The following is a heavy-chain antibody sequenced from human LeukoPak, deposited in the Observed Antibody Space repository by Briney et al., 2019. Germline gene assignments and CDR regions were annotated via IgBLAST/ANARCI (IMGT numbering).Heavy chain of an antibody. V-gene: IGHV3-7*01. Sequence: GGSLRLSCAASGFTFSDYWMSWVRQAPGRGLEGVANIKQDGSVKYYVDSVKGRFTISRDNAKNSLYLQMNSLRAEDTAFYYCARIGYSSSSFDYWGQGTLVTVSS. CDR3: ARIGYSSSSFDY. CDR1: GFTFSDYW. D-gene: IGHD6-6*01. J-gene: IGHJ4*02. CDR2: IKQDGSVK.